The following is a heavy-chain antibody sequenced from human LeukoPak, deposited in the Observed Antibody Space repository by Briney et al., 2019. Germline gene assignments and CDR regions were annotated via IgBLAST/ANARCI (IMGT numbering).Heavy chain of an antibody. CDR1: GGSISSGGYS. CDR3: ARDHGPTDDAFDI. Sequence: SETLSLTCAVSGGSISSGGYSWSWIRQPPGKGLEWIGYIYHSGSTYYNPSLKSRVTISVDRSKTQFSLKLSSVTAADTAVYYCARDHGPTDDAFDIWGQGTMVTASS. V-gene: IGHV4-30-2*01. D-gene: IGHD4/OR15-4a*01. CDR2: IYHSGST. J-gene: IGHJ3*02.